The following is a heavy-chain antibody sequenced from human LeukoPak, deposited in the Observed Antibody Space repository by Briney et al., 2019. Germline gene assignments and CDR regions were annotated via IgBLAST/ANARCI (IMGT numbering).Heavy chain of an antibody. Sequence: SETLSLTCNVTGGSTSNYFWIWIRQPAGKGLEWKGLEWIGRIHTSGTTNYNSSLKSRITMSVDTSKNQFSLILTSVSAADTAIYYCARESTGSCCRAFDIWGPGTRVTVSS. CDR3: ARESTGSCCRAFDI. CDR1: GGSTSNYF. CDR2: IHTSGTT. V-gene: IGHV4-4*07. D-gene: IGHD1-26*01. J-gene: IGHJ3*02.